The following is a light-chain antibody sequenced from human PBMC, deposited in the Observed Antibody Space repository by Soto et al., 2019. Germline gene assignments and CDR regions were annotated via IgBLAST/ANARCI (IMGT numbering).Light chain of an antibody. CDR3: QQYNAYPRT. J-gene: IGKJ1*01. CDR1: QSISSW. Sequence: GDRVTITCRASQSISSWLAWYQQKPGKAPKLLMYDASSLDSGVPSRFSGSGSGTEFTLTISSLQPDDFATYYCQQYNAYPRTFGQGTKVEIK. V-gene: IGKV1-5*01. CDR2: DAS.